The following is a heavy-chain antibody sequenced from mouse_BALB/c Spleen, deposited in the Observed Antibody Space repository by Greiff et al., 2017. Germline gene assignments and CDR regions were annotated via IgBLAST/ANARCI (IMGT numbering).Heavy chain of an antibody. J-gene: IGHJ2*01. Sequence: EVKLEESGGGLVQPGGSRKLSCAASGFTFSSFGMHWVRQAPEKGLEWVAYISSGSSTIYYADTVKGRFTISRDNPKNTLFLQMTSLRSEDTAMYYCARSEIYLDYWGQGTTLTVSS. V-gene: IGHV5-17*02. CDR1: GFTFSSFG. CDR2: ISSGSSTI. CDR3: ARSEIYLDY.